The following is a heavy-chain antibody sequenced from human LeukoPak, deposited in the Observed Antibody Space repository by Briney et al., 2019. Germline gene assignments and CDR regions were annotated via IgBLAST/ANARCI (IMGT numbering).Heavy chain of an antibody. J-gene: IGHJ6*04. Sequence: GGSLRLSCAASGFTFSDYYMSWIHQAPGKGLEWVSCISSSSSYTNYADSVKGRFTISRDNAKNSLYLQMNSLRAEDTAVYYCASIAVAGSVGYYYYGMDVWGKGTTVTVSS. CDR1: GFTFSDYY. CDR3: ASIAVAGSVGYYYYGMDV. V-gene: IGHV3-11*06. D-gene: IGHD6-19*01. CDR2: ISSSSSYT.